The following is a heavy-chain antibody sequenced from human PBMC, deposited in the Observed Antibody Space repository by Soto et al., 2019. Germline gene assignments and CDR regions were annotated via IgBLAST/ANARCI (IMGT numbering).Heavy chain of an antibody. D-gene: IGHD2-21*02. CDR2: IIPVLNIT. CDR3: ARGVWVTDGGMNYYYYYMDV. CDR1: GGTLSSYT. Sequence: QVQLVQSGAEVQKPGSSLRVSCEASGGTLSSYTFNWVRQAPGQGLEWMGRIIPVLNITNYAQNFKGRVTITADKSTSTVYMELSSLRSDDSAIYYCARGVWVTDGGMNYYYYYMDVWCKGSTVTVSS. V-gene: IGHV1-69*02. J-gene: IGHJ6*03.